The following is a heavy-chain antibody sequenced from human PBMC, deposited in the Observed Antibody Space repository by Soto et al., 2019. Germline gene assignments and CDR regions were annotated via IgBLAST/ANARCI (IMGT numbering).Heavy chain of an antibody. CDR1: GCSISGYY. V-gene: IGHV4-59*01. CDR2: IHHSGNT. D-gene: IGHD3-22*01. CDR3: ARGIYDSSGYYTRIFDS. J-gene: IGHJ4*02. Sequence: QVHLQESGPGLLKPSETLSLTCTVSGCSISGYYWSWIRQPPGKGLAWIGYIHHSGNTDSTSSLKSRVTISVDTAKCEFSLNMSSVTAADTAVYYCARGIYDSSGYYTRIFDSCCQRTLVTVAS.